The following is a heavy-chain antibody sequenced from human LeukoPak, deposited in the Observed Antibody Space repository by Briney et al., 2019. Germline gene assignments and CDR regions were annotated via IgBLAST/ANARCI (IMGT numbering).Heavy chain of an antibody. CDR1: GFTFSSYA. J-gene: IGHJ4*02. V-gene: IGHV3-23*01. CDR2: ISGSCGST. CDR3: AKAHPITIFGVVISHYFDY. Sequence: GGSLRLSCAASGFTFSSYALSWVRQAPGKGLEWVSAISGSCGSTYYADSVKGRFTISRDNSKNTLYLQMNSLRAEDTVVYYCAKAHPITIFGVVISHYFDYWGQGTLVTVSS. D-gene: IGHD3-3*01.